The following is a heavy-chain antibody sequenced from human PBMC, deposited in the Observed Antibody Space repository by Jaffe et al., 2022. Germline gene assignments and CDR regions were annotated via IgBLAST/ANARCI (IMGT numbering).Heavy chain of an antibody. J-gene: IGHJ5*02. CDR3: AVSNYYGSGSYYRASRGGSVRFDP. V-gene: IGHV3-21*01. D-gene: IGHD3-10*01. CDR1: GFTFSSYS. Sequence: EVQLVESGGGLVKPGGSLRLSCAASGFTFSSYSMNWVRQAPGKGLEWVSSISSSSSYIYYADSVKGRFTISRDNAKNSLYLQMNSLRAEDTAVYYCAVSNYYGSGSYYRASRGGSVRFDPWGQGTLVTVSS. CDR2: ISSSSSYI.